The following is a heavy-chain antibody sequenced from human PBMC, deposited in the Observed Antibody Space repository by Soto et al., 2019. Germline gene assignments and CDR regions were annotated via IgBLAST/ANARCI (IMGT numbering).Heavy chain of an antibody. V-gene: IGHV3-74*01. Sequence: GGSLRLSCAASGLIFSNYKMHWVRQAPGKGLVWVSRISTDGSITDYAVSVKGRFTVSRDNAKNTLYLQMNSLRAEDTAVYYCARDTDGLHYWGQGTLVTVSS. CDR1: GLIFSNYK. CDR3: ARDTDGLHY. J-gene: IGHJ4*02. CDR2: ISTDGSIT.